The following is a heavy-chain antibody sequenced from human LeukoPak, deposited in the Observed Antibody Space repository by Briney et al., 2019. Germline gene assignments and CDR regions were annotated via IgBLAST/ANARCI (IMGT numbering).Heavy chain of an antibody. J-gene: IGHJ3*02. V-gene: IGHV3-9*01. CDR2: ISWNSGSI. CDR3: ARGSRMATIDDAFDI. CDR1: GFTFSSYA. Sequence: PGGSLRLSCAASGFTFSSYAMSWVRQAPGKGLEWVSGISWNSGSIGYADSVKGRFTISRDNAKNSLYLQMNSLRAEDTAVYYCARGSRMATIDDAFDIWGQGTMVTVSS. D-gene: IGHD5-24*01.